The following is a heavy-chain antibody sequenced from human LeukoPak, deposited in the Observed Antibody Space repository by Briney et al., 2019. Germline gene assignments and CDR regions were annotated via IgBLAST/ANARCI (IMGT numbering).Heavy chain of an antibody. D-gene: IGHD1-1*01. Sequence: GRSLRLSCAASGFTFSSYAMHWARQAPGKGLEWVSVIYSGGSTYYADSVKGRFTISRDNSRNTLYLQMNSLRAEDTAVYYCARGQNVPAWGQGTLVTVSS. CDR1: GFTFSSYA. V-gene: IGHV3-53*01. J-gene: IGHJ4*02. CDR3: ARGQNVPA. CDR2: IYSGGST.